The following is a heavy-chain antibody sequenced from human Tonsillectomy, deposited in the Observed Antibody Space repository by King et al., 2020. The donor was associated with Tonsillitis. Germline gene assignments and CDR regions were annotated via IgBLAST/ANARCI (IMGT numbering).Heavy chain of an antibody. CDR2: INAGNGNT. CDR1: GYTFTTYA. D-gene: IGHD2-2*01. V-gene: IGHV1-3*01. CDR3: ARAGYCSTTSCSDAFDI. Sequence: QLVQSGAEVKKPGASVKVSCKASGYTFTTYAMHWVRQAPGQRLEWMGWINAGNGNTKYSQKFQGRVTITRDTSASTAYMELSSLRSEDTAVYYCARAGYCSTTSCSDAFDIWGQGKMVTVSS. J-gene: IGHJ3*02.